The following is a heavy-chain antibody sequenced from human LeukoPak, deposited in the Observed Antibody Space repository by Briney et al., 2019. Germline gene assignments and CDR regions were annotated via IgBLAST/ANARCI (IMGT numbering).Heavy chain of an antibody. Sequence: ASVKVSCKASGYTFTGYYIHWMRQAPGQGLEWMGWINPNSGGTNYAQKFQGRVTMTRDTSISTAYMELSRLRSDDTAVYYCARGGTYYYDSMAYWGQGTLVTVSS. CDR2: INPNSGGT. V-gene: IGHV1-2*02. CDR1: GYTFTGYY. CDR3: ARGGTYYYDSMAY. J-gene: IGHJ4*02. D-gene: IGHD3-22*01.